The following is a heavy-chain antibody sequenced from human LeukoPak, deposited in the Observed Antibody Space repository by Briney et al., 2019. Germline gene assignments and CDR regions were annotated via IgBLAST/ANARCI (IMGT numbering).Heavy chain of an antibody. CDR3: AKDGYYYDSSGYYRDYYMDV. CDR2: ISGSGGST. Sequence: PGGSLRLSCAASGFTFSSYAMSWVRQAPGKGLEWVSAISGSGGSTYYADSVKGRFTISRDNSKNALYLQMNSLRAEDTAVYYCAKDGYYYDSSGYYRDYYMDVWGKGTTVTISS. J-gene: IGHJ6*03. CDR1: GFTFSSYA. V-gene: IGHV3-23*01. D-gene: IGHD3-22*01.